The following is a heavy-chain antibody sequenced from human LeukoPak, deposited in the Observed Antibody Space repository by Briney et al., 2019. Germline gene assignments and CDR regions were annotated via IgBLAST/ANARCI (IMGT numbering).Heavy chain of an antibody. D-gene: IGHD6-19*01. CDR3: ARGRIAVAGKISNYYYYGMDV. J-gene: IGHJ6*02. CDR1: GFTVSSNY. Sequence: PGGSLRLSCAASGFTVSSNYMSWVRQAPGKGLEWVSVIYSGGSTYYADSVKGRFTISRHNSKNTLYLQMNSLRAEDTAVYYCARGRIAVAGKISNYYYYGMDVWGQGTTVTVSS. V-gene: IGHV3-53*04. CDR2: IYSGGST.